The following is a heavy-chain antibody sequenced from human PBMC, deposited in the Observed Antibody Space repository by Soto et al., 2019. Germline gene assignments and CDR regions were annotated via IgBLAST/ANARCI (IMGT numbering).Heavy chain of an antibody. Sequence: ETLFLTCTVSGGSISSSSYYWGWIRQPPGKGLEWIGSIYYSGSTYYNPSLKSRVTISVDTSKNQFSLKLSSVTAADTAVYYCARPNYDILTGPGAWFDPWGQGTLVTVSS. D-gene: IGHD3-9*01. CDR1: GGSISSSSYY. J-gene: IGHJ5*02. CDR3: ARPNYDILTGPGAWFDP. CDR2: IYYSGST. V-gene: IGHV4-39*01.